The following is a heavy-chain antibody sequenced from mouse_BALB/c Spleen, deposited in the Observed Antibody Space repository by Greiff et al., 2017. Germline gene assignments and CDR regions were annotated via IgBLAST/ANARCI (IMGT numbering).Heavy chain of an antibody. D-gene: IGHD1-1*01. CDR3: NGGTTVVEDAMDY. Sequence: EVQLQQSGAELVRSGASVKLSCTASGFNIKDYYMHWVKQRPEQGLEWIGWIDPENGDTEYAPKFQGKATMTADTSSNTAYLQLSSLTSEDTAVYYCNGGTTVVEDAMDYWGQGTSVTVSS. CDR2: IDPENGDT. J-gene: IGHJ4*01. V-gene: IGHV14-4*02. CDR1: GFNIKDYY.